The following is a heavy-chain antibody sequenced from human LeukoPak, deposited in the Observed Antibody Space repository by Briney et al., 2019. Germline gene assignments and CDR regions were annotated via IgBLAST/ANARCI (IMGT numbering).Heavy chain of an antibody. D-gene: IGHD3-10*01. J-gene: IGHJ4*02. CDR2: MNPNSGNT. V-gene: IGHV1-8*01. CDR3: ARDSMVRGVIIGISGFDY. CDR1: GYTFTSYD. Sequence: ASVKVSCKASGYTFTSYDINWVRQATGQGLEWMGWMNPNSGNTGYAQKFQDRVTMTRNTSISTAYMELSSLRSEDTAVYYCARDSMVRGVIIGISGFDYWGQGTLVTVSS.